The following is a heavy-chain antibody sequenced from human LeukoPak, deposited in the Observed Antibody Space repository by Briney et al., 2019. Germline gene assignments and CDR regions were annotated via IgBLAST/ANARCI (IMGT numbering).Heavy chain of an antibody. CDR3: AKREAPGDYYYYYGMDV. Sequence: PGGSLRLSCAASEFTFSNYAMSWVRQAPGKGLEWVSGITSSGGSTYYADSVKGRFTISRDNSKNTLYLQMNSLTAEDTAVYYCAKREAPGDYYYYYGMDVWGQGTTATVSS. V-gene: IGHV3-23*01. CDR2: ITSSGGST. CDR1: EFTFSNYA. J-gene: IGHJ6*02. D-gene: IGHD6-13*01.